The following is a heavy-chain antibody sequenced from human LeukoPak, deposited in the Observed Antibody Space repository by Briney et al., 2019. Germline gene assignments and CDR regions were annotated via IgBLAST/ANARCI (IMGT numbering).Heavy chain of an antibody. V-gene: IGHV4-39*07. D-gene: IGHD6-13*01. CDR3: ARDPSSSWPYYYYYMDV. CDR1: GGSISSSSYY. CDR2: IYYSGST. Sequence: SETLSLTCTVSGGSISSSSYYWGWIRQPPGKGLEWIGSIYYSGSTYYNPSLKSRVTISVDTSKNQFSLKLSSVTAADTAVYYCARDPSSSWPYYYYYMDVWGKGTTVTVSS. J-gene: IGHJ6*03.